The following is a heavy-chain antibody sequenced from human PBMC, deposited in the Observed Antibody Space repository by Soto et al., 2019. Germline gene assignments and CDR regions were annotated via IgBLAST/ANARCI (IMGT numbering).Heavy chain of an antibody. CDR3: ARLPGN. V-gene: IGHV3-21*01. CDR1: GFTFGTFS. Sequence: EVQLVESGGGLVRPGGSLRLSCADSGFTFGTFSMSWVRQAPGEGLEWVSSISSSSTNIYYADSVKGRFTISRDNAKNSLYLQMNSLTAEDTAVYYCARLPGNWGQGTLVTVSS. CDR2: ISSSSTNI. J-gene: IGHJ4*02.